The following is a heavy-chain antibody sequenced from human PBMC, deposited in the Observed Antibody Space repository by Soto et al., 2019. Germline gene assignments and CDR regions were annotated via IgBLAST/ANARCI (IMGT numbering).Heavy chain of an antibody. CDR2: INPKSGGT. J-gene: IGHJ4*02. D-gene: IGHD1-26*01. Sequence: QVQLVQSGAEVKKPGASVNVSCKASGYTFTVYYMHWVRQAPGQGLEWMGWINPKSGGTMYPQKFQGRVTMTWDTSISTAYMALTRLRSDEPAVYYWARDLAKGGGSAGFDYWGQGTLFTVSS. CDR1: GYTFTVYY. CDR3: ARDLAKGGGSAGFDY. V-gene: IGHV1-2*02.